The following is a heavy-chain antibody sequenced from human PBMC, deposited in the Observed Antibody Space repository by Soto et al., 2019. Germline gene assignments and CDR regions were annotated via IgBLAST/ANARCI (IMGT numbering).Heavy chain of an antibody. CDR1: GFTFSDHY. CDR3: ARFSGSYTRGLDY. Sequence: EVQLVESGGGLVQPGGSLRLSCAASGFTFSDHYMDWVRQAPGKGLEWVGRSRNKANSYSTEYAASVKGRFTISRDESKNSLYRQMNSLKTADTAVYYCARFSGSYTRGLDYWGQGTLVTVSS. D-gene: IGHD1-26*01. J-gene: IGHJ4*02. CDR2: SRNKANSYST. V-gene: IGHV3-72*01.